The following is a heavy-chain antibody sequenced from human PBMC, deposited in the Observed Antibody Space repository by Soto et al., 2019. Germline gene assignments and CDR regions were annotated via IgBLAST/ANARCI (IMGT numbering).Heavy chain of an antibody. CDR1: GFTFSSYA. D-gene: IGHD3-22*01. J-gene: IGHJ6*02. CDR2: ISYDGSNK. V-gene: IGHV3-30-3*01. Sequence: GGSLRPSCAASGFTFSSYAMHWVRQAPGKGLEWVAVISYDGSNKYYADSVKGRFTNARDNPKNTLYLQMNSLRAEDTAVYYCAXGSSSSGYYYYYYGMYVWGQGTTVTVSS. CDR3: AXGSSSSGYYYYYYGMYV.